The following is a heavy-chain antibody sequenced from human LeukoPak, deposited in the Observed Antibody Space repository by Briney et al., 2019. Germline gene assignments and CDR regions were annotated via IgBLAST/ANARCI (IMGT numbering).Heavy chain of an antibody. V-gene: IGHV3-23*01. CDR2: ISGSGGST. Sequence: GGSLRLSCAASGFTFSSYAMSWVRQAPGKGLEWVSAISGSGGSTYYADSVKGRFTISRDNSKNTLYLQMDSLRAEDTAVYYCAGEHYYDSSGFYRDFDCWGQGTLVTVSS. CDR1: GFTFSSYA. CDR3: AGEHYYDSSGFYRDFDC. J-gene: IGHJ4*02. D-gene: IGHD3-22*01.